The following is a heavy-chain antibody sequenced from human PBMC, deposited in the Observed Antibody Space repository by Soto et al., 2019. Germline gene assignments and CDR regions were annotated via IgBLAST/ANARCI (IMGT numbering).Heavy chain of an antibody. J-gene: IGHJ4*02. Sequence: SVKVSCKASGGTFSSYTISWVRQAPGQGLEWLGRIIPLFGLPNHAQKFQDRVTITADKSTDTAYLEMNSLRPEDTAVYYCAFDVQTGVVYFDNWGQGTLVTVSS. V-gene: IGHV1-69*02. D-gene: IGHD1-1*01. CDR2: IIPLFGLP. CDR1: GGTFSSYT. CDR3: AFDVQTGVVYFDN.